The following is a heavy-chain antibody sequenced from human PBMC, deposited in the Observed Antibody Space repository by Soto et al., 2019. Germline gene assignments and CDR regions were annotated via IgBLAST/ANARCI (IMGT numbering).Heavy chain of an antibody. CDR3: ARASYSYGYSYYFDY. D-gene: IGHD5-18*01. J-gene: IGHJ4*02. V-gene: IGHV4-61*01. CDR1: GGSVSSGSYY. CDR2: IYYSGST. Sequence: SETLSLTCTVSGGSVSSGSYYWSWIRQPPGKGLEWIGYIYYSGSTNYNPSLKSRVTISVDTSKNQFSLKLSSVTAADTAVYYCARASYSYGYSYYFDYWGQGTLVTVSS.